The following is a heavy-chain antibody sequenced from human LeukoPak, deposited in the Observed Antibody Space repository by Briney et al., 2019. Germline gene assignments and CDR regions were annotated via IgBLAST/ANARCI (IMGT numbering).Heavy chain of an antibody. CDR3: VNSGYYFGWFDP. V-gene: IGHV4-59*01. Sequence: SETLSLTCTVSGASISSYYWSWIRQPPGKGLEWIGYIYYSGSTNYNPSLESRVTISVDTSKNQFSLKLPSVTAADTAVYYCVNSGYYFGWFDPWGQGTLVTVSS. J-gene: IGHJ5*02. CDR1: GASISSYY. CDR2: IYYSGST. D-gene: IGHD3-22*01.